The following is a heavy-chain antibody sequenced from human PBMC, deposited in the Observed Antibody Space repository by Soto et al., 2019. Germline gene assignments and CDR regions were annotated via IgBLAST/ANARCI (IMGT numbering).Heavy chain of an antibody. CDR1: GFTFSSYA. CDR3: AREHPPILVVTAHSPFDY. V-gene: IGHV3-30-3*01. D-gene: IGHD2-21*02. CDR2: ISYDGSNK. Sequence: QVQLVESGGGVVQPGRSLRLSCAASGFTFSSYAMHWVRQAPGKGLEWVAVISYDGSNKYYADSVKGRFTISRDNSKNTLYLQMNSLRAEDTAVYYCAREHPPILVVTAHSPFDYWGQGTLVTVSS. J-gene: IGHJ4*02.